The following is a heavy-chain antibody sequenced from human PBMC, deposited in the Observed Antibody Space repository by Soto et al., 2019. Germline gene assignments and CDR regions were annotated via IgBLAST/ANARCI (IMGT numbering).Heavy chain of an antibody. D-gene: IGHD1-7*01. Sequence: SETLSLTCTVSGGSISSYYWSWIRQPPGKGLEWIGYIYYSGSTNYNPSLKSRVTISVDTSKNQFSLKLSSVTAADTAVYYCARDTTYKWNYAAFDIWGQGTMVTVSS. CDR1: GGSISSYY. CDR3: ARDTTYKWNYAAFDI. V-gene: IGHV4-59*01. CDR2: IYYSGST. J-gene: IGHJ3*02.